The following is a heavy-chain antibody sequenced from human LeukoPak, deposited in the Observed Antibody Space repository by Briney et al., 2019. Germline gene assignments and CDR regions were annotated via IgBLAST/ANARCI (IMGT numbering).Heavy chain of an antibody. Sequence: PGGSLRLSCAASGFTFNDYGMHWVRQAPGKGLEWVTFITYDGSNKYYADSVKGRFTISRDNSKNTVYLQMNSLRAEDTAIYYCATEGTISSGTRDLDYWGQGTLVTVSS. D-gene: IGHD1-1*01. CDR1: GFTFNDYG. CDR2: ITYDGSNK. J-gene: IGHJ4*02. CDR3: ATEGTISSGTRDLDY. V-gene: IGHV3-30*02.